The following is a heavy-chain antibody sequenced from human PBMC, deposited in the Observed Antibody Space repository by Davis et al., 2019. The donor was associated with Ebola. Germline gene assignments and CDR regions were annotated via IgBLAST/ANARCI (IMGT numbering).Heavy chain of an antibody. D-gene: IGHD4-17*01. Sequence: ASVKVSCKASGYAFRNYGISWVRQAPGQGLEWMGSITIYNGNTYYVQKFQGRVNLTTDTSTSTAYMEVRSLRSDDSAVYYCARGSFGDYMFDHWGQGTLVTVSS. J-gene: IGHJ4*02. CDR2: ITIYNGNT. CDR3: ARGSFGDYMFDH. V-gene: IGHV1-18*01. CDR1: GYAFRNYG.